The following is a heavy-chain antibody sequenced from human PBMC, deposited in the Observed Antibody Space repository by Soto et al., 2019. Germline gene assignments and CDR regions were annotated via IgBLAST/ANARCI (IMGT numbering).Heavy chain of an antibody. D-gene: IGHD6-13*01. Sequence: VGSLRLSCAASGFTFSSYSMNWVRQAPGKGLEWVSSISSSSSYIYYADSVKGRFTISRDNAKNSLYLQMNSLRAEDTAVYYCASYISSSSKPYGMDVWGQGTTGTV. CDR2: ISSSSSYI. J-gene: IGHJ6*02. CDR3: ASYISSSSKPYGMDV. CDR1: GFTFSSYS. V-gene: IGHV3-21*01.